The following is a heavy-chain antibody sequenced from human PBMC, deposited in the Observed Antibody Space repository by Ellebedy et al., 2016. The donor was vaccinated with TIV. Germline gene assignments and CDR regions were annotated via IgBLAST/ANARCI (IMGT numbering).Heavy chain of an antibody. CDR2: IYQDGSEM. CDR1: GFSFRSYW. Sequence: PGGSLRLSCAASGFSFRSYWMTWVRQGPGKGLEWVANIYQDGSEMYYADSVKGRFTISRDNGKSSLYLQMDSLKAEDTAVYFCARRGSYGDYAVQINSWLDPWGQGTLVTASS. CDR3: ARRGSYGDYAVQINSWLDP. D-gene: IGHD4-17*01. J-gene: IGHJ5*02. V-gene: IGHV3-7*01.